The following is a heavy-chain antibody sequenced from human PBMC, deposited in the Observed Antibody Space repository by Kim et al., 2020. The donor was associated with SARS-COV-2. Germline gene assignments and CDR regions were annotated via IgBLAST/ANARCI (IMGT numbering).Heavy chain of an antibody. CDR1: GGSISSYY. V-gene: IGHV4-59*01. J-gene: IGHJ6*02. CDR3: ARAPQSDCSSLNSAYYYGMDV. Sequence: SETLSLTCTVSGGSISSYYWSWIRQPPGKGLEWIGYIYYSGSTNYNPSLKSRVTISVDTSKNKFSLKLSSVTAADTAVFYCARAPQSDCSSLNSAYYYGMDVWGQGTTVTVSS. CDR2: IYYSGST. D-gene: IGHD6-13*01.